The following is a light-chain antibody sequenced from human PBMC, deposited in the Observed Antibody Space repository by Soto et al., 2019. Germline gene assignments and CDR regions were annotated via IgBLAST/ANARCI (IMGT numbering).Light chain of an antibody. Sequence: EIVLTQSPATLSLSPGERATLSCRASQSISSHLAWYQQKPGQAPRLLMYDASNRATGIPARFSVSGSGTDFALTISSLEPEDFAVYYCQQRINWPLTFGGGTKVEIK. J-gene: IGKJ4*01. CDR3: QQRINWPLT. CDR1: QSISSH. V-gene: IGKV3-11*01. CDR2: DAS.